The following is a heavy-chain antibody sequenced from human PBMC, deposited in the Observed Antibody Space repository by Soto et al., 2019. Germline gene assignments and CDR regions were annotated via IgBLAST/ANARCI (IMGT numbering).Heavy chain of an antibody. V-gene: IGHV4-39*01. J-gene: IGHJ4*02. CDR3: ASQQDTYYYGSGSYFFDY. Sequence: SETLSLTCTVSGGSISSSSYYWGWIRQPPGKGLEWIGSIYYSGSTYYNPSLKSRVTISVDTSKNQFSLKLSSVTAADTAVYYCASQQDTYYYGSGSYFFDYWGQGTLVTVSS. CDR2: IYYSGST. D-gene: IGHD3-10*01. CDR1: GGSISSSSYY.